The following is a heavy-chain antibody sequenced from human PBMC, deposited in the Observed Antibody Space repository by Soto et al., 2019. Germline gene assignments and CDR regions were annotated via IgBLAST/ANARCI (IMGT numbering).Heavy chain of an antibody. D-gene: IGHD3-9*01. CDR2: ISYDGSNK. J-gene: IGHJ3*02. V-gene: IGHV3-30*03. Sequence: PGGSLRLSCAASGFTFSSYGMHWVRQAPGKGLEWVAVISYDGSNKYYADSVKGRFTISRDNSKNTLYLQMNSLRAEDTAVYYCASSGPLLVTPSDAFDIWGQGTMVTVTS. CDR3: ASSGPLLVTPSDAFDI. CDR1: GFTFSSYG.